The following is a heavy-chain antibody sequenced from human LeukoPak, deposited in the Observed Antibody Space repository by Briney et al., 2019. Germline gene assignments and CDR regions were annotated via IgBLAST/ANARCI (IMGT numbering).Heavy chain of an antibody. Sequence: GGSLRLSCAASGFTFDDYAMHWVRQAPGKGLEWVSGISWNSGSIGYADSVKGRFTISRDNAKNFLYLQMNSLRAEDTALYYCAKGNSGSSYNWFDPWGQGTLVTVSS. D-gene: IGHD6-19*01. CDR2: ISWNSGSI. J-gene: IGHJ5*02. CDR3: AKGNSGSSYNWFDP. V-gene: IGHV3-9*01. CDR1: GFTFDDYA.